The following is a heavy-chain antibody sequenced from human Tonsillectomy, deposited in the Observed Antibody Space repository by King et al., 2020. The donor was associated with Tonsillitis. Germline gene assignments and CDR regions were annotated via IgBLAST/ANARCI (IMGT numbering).Heavy chain of an antibody. D-gene: IGHD3-9*01. CDR1: GFTFSTYG. V-gene: IGHV3-33*05. J-gene: IGHJ6*02. CDR3: TRGPDYDILAGPNFYYYGMDV. Sequence: HVQLVESGGGVVQPGRSRRLSCAASGFTFSTYGIHWVRPAPGKGLEWGALISYHGRNKYYADSVKGRFSLSRDKSKNTLYLQMNSLRAEDTAADYCTRGPDYDILAGPNFYYYGMDVWGQGTTVTVSS. CDR2: ISYHGRNK.